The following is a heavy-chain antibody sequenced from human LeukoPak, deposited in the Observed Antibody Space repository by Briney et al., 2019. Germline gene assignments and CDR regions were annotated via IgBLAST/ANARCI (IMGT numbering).Heavy chain of an antibody. CDR1: GFTFSSQN. CDR2: ISHSGNTT. D-gene: IGHD6-19*01. CDR3: SKDAPRSSGWFFFGH. V-gene: IGHV3-23*01. Sequence: GGSLRLSCAASGFTFSSQNMHWVRQAPGKGLEWVSGISHSGNTTFYADSVKGRFTISRDNSKNTLFLQMNSLRAEDTATYYCSKDAPRSSGWFFFGHWGQGTLVTVSS. J-gene: IGHJ4*02.